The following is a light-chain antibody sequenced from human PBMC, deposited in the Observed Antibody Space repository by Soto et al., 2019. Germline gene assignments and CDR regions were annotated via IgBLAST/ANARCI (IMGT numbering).Light chain of an antibody. V-gene: IGKV1-39*01. CDR3: QQTFSHLLS. Sequence: IQLTQSPSSLSASVGDRVTIVCRASESISDYLNWYQLKSGEAPKVLIYSASTVRGGVPSRFSGTGSGTEFTLTISSLQPEDVATYYCQQTFSHLLSFGGGTTVEIK. J-gene: IGKJ4*01. CDR2: SAS. CDR1: ESISDY.